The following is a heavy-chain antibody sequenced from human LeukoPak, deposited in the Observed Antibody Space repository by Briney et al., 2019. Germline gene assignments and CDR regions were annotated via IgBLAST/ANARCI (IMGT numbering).Heavy chain of an antibody. CDR3: ARGRVAAAGTRYYYYYYGMDV. V-gene: IGHV4-34*01. J-gene: IGHJ6*02. CDR1: GGSFSGYY. D-gene: IGHD6-13*01. CDR2: INHSGST. Sequence: SETLSLTCAVYGGSFSGYYGSWIRQPPGKGLEWIGEINHSGSTNYNPSLKSRVTISVATSKNQFSLKLSSVTAADTAVYYCARGRVAAAGTRYYYYYYGMDVWGQGTTVTVSS.